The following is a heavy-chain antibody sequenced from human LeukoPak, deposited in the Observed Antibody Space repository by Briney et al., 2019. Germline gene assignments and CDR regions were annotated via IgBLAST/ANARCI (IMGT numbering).Heavy chain of an antibody. D-gene: IGHD5-12*01. CDR3: ATGGSYSGYEGDY. CDR2: FGPEDGET. V-gene: IGHV1-24*01. J-gene: IGHJ4*02. CDR1: GYSFTSYW. Sequence: GESLKISCKGSGYSFTSYWIGWVRQMPGKGLEWMGGFGPEDGETIYAQKFQGRVTMTEDTSTDTAYMELSSLRSEDTAVYYCATGGSYSGYEGDYWGQGTLVTVSS.